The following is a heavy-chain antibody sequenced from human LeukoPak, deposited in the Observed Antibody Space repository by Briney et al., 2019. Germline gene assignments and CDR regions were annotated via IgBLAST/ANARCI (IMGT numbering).Heavy chain of an antibody. CDR2: INPNSGGT. Sequence: ASVKVFCKASGYTFTGYYMHWVRQAPGQGLEWMGWINPNSGGTNYAQKFQGRVTMTRDTSISTAYMELSRLRSDDTAVYYCASGSEIWFGETGKLDYWGQGTLVTVSS. CDR1: GYTFTGYY. J-gene: IGHJ4*02. D-gene: IGHD3-10*01. CDR3: ASGSEIWFGETGKLDY. V-gene: IGHV1-2*02.